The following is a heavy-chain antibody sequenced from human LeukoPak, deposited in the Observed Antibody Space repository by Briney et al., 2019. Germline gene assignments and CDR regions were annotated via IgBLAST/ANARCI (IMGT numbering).Heavy chain of an antibody. CDR3: ARRTFGGVIAY. J-gene: IGHJ4*02. CDR2: INHSGST. CDR1: GGSISSSSYY. V-gene: IGHV4-39*07. Sequence: PSETLSLTYTVSGGSISSSSYYWGWIRQPPGKGLEWIGEINHSGSTNYSPSLKSRVTLSVDTSKNQFSLRLSSVTAADTAVYYCARRTFGGVIAYWGQGTLVTVSS. D-gene: IGHD3-16*02.